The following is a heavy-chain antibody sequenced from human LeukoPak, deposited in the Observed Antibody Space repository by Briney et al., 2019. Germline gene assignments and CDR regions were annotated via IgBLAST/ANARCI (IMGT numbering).Heavy chain of an antibody. CDR3: ARDRKGVRRSYYFDY. Sequence: SETLSLTCTVSGGSISSSSYYWGWIRQPPGKGLEWIGSIYYSGSTYYNPSLKSRVTISVDKSKNQFSLKLSSVTAADTAVYYCARDRKGVRRSYYFDYWGQGTLVTVSS. V-gene: IGHV4-39*07. CDR2: IYYSGST. D-gene: IGHD1-14*01. CDR1: GGSISSSSYY. J-gene: IGHJ4*02.